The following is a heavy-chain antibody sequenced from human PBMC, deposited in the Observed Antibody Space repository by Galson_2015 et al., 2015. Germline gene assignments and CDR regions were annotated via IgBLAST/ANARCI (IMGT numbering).Heavy chain of an antibody. CDR3: GRGAMVRGVSAPPLY. D-gene: IGHD3-10*01. CDR2: VSVRGDST. J-gene: IGHJ4*02. Sequence: SLRLSCAASGFTFSSSAMSWVRQAPGKGLEWVSAVSVRGDSTYYADSVKGRFTISRDNSKNTLYLQMNSLRAEDTAVYYCGRGAMVRGVSAPPLYWGQGTLVTVSS. V-gene: IGHV3-23*01. CDR1: GFTFSSSA.